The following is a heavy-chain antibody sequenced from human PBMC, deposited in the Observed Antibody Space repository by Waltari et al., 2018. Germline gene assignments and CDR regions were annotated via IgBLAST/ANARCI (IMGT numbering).Heavy chain of an antibody. CDR1: GFTFTSSA. CDR3: ARVDSTSGYYFGWYFDL. J-gene: IGHJ2*01. CDR2: ISDDGSNT. V-gene: IGHV3-30*04. Sequence: QVQLVESGGGVVQPGRSLRLSCAASGFTFTSSAMHWVRHAPGRGLEWVAVISDDGSNTYYRDSVKGRFTISRDNSKNTLVLQMSSLSAEDTAVYHCARVDSTSGYYFGWYFDLWGRGTLVTVSS. D-gene: IGHD3-22*01.